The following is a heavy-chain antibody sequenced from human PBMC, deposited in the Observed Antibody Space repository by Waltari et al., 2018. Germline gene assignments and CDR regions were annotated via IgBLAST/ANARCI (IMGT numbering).Heavy chain of an antibody. Sequence: QVQLVQSGAEVNKPGASVSVSCKASGYTFTGSYSHWVRQAPGQGLEWMGWINPNSGGTNYAQKFQGRVTMTRDTSISTAYMELSRLRCEDTAVYYCARDLVAGVYWGQGTLVTVSS. CDR1: GYTFTGSY. CDR3: ARDLVAGVY. V-gene: IGHV1-2*02. CDR2: INPNSGGT. D-gene: IGHD6-19*01. J-gene: IGHJ4*02.